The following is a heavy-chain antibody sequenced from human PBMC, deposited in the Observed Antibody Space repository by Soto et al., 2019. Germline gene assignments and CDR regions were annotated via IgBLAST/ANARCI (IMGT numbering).Heavy chain of an antibody. V-gene: IGHV3-7*01. D-gene: IGHD6-13*01. CDR3: ARIASAGRGWDV. J-gene: IGHJ6*02. CDR1: GFTFSNYW. CDR2: IKQDGSEK. Sequence: EVQLVESGGGLVQPGGSLRLSCADFGFTFSNYWVSWVRQAPVKGLEWVGNIKQDGSEKNYVDSVKGRFTISRDNAKNSLYLKMNSLRAEDTAVYYCARIASAGRGWDVWGQGTTVVVSS.